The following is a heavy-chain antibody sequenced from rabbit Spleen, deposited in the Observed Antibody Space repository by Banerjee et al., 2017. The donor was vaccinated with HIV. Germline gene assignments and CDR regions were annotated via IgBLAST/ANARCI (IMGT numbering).Heavy chain of an antibody. V-gene: IGHV1S40*01. J-gene: IGHJ6*01. CDR1: GFSLSSYN. D-gene: IGHD8-1*01. Sequence: QSLEEYGGDLVKPGASLTLTCTASGFSLSSYNMRWVGQAPGKGLEYIACIYPDSSGSTVYASWAKGRFTISKTSSTTVTLRMTSLTAADRATYFCARDGAGGSYFALWGPGTLVTVS. CDR2: IYPDSSGST. CDR3: ARDGAGGSYFAL.